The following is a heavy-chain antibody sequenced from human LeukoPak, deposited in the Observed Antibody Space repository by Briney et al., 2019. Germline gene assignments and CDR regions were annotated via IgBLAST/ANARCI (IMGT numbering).Heavy chain of an antibody. Sequence: SETLSLTCAVYGGSFSGYYWSWIRQPPGKGLEWIGEINHSGSTNYNPSLKSRVTISVDTSKNQFSLKLSSVTAADTAVYYCAGRQYNWNYRAHDYWGQGTLVTVSS. CDR1: GGSFSGYY. J-gene: IGHJ4*02. CDR3: AGRQYNWNYRAHDY. D-gene: IGHD1-7*01. V-gene: IGHV4-34*01. CDR2: INHSGST.